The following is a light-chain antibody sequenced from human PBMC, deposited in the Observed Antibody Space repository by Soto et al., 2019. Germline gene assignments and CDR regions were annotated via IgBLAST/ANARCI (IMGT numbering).Light chain of an antibody. Sequence: DIQMTQSPSTLSASTGDRVTITCRASQSMSSWLACYQQSPGKAPQLLISDASSLESGVASRFSGSGSGTEFTLTISSMQPDDFATYYCQHYHGYPRTFGQGTKVDIK. CDR3: QHYHGYPRT. CDR2: DAS. J-gene: IGKJ1*01. V-gene: IGKV1-5*01. CDR1: QSMSSW.